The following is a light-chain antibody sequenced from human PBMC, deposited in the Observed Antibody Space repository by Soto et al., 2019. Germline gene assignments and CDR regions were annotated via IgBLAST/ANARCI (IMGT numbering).Light chain of an antibody. V-gene: IGKV3-20*01. Sequence: VLTQSPGTLSLSPGERATLLCRASQSVSSSYLAWYQQRPGQAPRLLIYGASNRAIGIPDRFTGSGSGTDFTLTITRPEPEDFAVYYCQHYGSSPFGGGTKVDIK. CDR1: QSVSSSY. CDR3: QHYGSSP. CDR2: GAS. J-gene: IGKJ4*01.